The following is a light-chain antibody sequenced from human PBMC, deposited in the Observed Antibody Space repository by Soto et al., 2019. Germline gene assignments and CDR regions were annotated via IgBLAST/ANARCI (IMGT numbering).Light chain of an antibody. J-gene: IGLJ2*01. Sequence: QSALTQPASVSGSPGQSITISCTGTSSNIGTYNYVSWYQQHPGRAPKFMIYDVSSRPSGVSNRFSGSKSGNTASLTISGLQAEDEADYYCSSHTSSSDVVFGGGIKVTVL. CDR2: DVS. CDR1: SSNIGTYNY. CDR3: SSHTSSSDVV. V-gene: IGLV2-14*03.